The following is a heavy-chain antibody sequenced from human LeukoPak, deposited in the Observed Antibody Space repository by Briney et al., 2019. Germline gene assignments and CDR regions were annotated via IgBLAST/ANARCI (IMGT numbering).Heavy chain of an antibody. CDR1: GYTFTSYD. Sequence: GASVKVSCKASGYTFTSYDINWVRQATGQGLEWMGWMNPNSGNTGYAQKFQGRVTMTRDTSISTAYMELSRLRSDDTAVYYCARDQTPYAEYGVLGYWGQGTLVTVSS. D-gene: IGHD2-8*01. J-gene: IGHJ4*02. V-gene: IGHV1-8*01. CDR3: ARDQTPYAEYGVLGY. CDR2: MNPNSGNT.